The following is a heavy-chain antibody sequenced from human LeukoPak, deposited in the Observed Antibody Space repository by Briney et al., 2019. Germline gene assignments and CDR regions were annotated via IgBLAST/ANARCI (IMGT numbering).Heavy chain of an antibody. V-gene: IGHV1-69*13. J-gene: IGHJ4*02. D-gene: IGHD3-3*01. CDR2: IIPIFGTA. CDR3: ARGSSGYYTGISLDY. CDR1: GGTFSSYA. Sequence: ASVNVSCKASGGTFSSYAISWVRQAPGQGLEWMGGIIPIFGTASYAQKFQGRVTITADESTSTAYMELSSLRSEDTAVYYCARGSSGYYTGISLDYWGQGTLATVSS.